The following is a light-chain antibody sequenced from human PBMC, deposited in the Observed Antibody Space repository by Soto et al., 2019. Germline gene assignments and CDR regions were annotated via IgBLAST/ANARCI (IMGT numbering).Light chain of an antibody. J-gene: IGLJ1*01. CDR2: EVS. CDR3: SSYTTNTGLEYV. Sequence: QSALTQPASVSGSPGQSITISCTGTSSDVGGYNSVSWYQHHPGKAPKLMIYEVSNRPSGVSDRFSGFKSGNTASLTISGLQAEDEADYYCSSYTTNTGLEYVFGTGTKVTVL. CDR1: SSDVGGYNS. V-gene: IGLV2-14*01.